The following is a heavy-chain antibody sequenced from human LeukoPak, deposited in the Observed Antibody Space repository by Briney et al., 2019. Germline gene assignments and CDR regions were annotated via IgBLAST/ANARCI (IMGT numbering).Heavy chain of an antibody. V-gene: IGHV1-8*03. D-gene: IGHD6-6*01. Sequence: GASVKVSCKASGYTFTGYYMHWVRQATGQGLEWMGWMNPNSGNTGYAQKFQGRVTITRNTSISTAYMELSSLRSEDTAVYYCARGQTRGARAARPLGYWGQGTLVTVSS. J-gene: IGHJ4*02. CDR3: ARGQTRGARAARPLGY. CDR1: GYTFTGYY. CDR2: MNPNSGNT.